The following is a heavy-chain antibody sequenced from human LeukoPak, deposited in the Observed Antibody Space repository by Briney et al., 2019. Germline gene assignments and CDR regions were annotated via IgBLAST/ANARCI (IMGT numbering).Heavy chain of an antibody. Sequence: PGGPLRLSCAASGFSFSSYAMSWVRQAPGKGLEWVSTISGGGGTTYYADSVQGRVTISRDNSRNTVYPQMNSLRDEDTAVYYCVRDPDALDFWGQGTPVTVSS. J-gene: IGHJ4*02. V-gene: IGHV3-23*01. CDR2: ISGGGGTT. CDR3: VRDPDALDF. CDR1: GFSFSSYA.